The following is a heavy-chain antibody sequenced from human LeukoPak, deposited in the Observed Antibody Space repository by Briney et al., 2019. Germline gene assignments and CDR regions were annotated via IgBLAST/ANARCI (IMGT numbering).Heavy chain of an antibody. CDR1: GFTFSSYA. J-gene: IGHJ4*02. CDR2: IRSSRSST. V-gene: IGHV3-23*01. D-gene: IGHD1-20*01. CDR3: AKAPSGTNWNDALRY. Sequence: GESLRLSCAASGFTFSSYAMSWVRQAPGKVLEWVSAIRSSRSSTYYTDSVKGRFTISRDNSKNTMYLQMNSRRAEDTDVYYCAKAPSGTNWNDALRYWGQGTLVTVSS.